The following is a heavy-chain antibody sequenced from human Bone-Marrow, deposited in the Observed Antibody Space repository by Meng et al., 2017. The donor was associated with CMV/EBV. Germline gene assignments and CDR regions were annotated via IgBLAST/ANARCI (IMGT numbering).Heavy chain of an antibody. CDR1: GYTFTGHS. J-gene: IGHJ4*02. Sequence: ASVKVSCKASGYTFTGHSMHWVRQAPGQGLEWMGWINPQSGDTNHAQNFQGRVTLTRDTSISTAYMELSSLRSDDTAMYYCARDMTTTWYGGSDSWGQGTLVTVSS. CDR2: INPQSGDT. V-gene: IGHV1-2*02. D-gene: IGHD3-10*01. CDR3: ARDMTTTWYGGSDS.